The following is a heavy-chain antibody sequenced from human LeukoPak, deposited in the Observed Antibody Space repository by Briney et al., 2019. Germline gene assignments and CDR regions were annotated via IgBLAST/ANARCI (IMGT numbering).Heavy chain of an antibody. CDR3: ARGQEWLEYYYYMDV. D-gene: IGHD3-3*01. V-gene: IGHV4-59*01. CDR2: IYYSGST. CDR1: GGSINYYY. J-gene: IGHJ6*03. Sequence: PSVTLSLTCTVSGGSINYYYWSWIRQPPGKGLEWIGYIYYSGSTNYNPSLKSRVTISVDTSKNQFSLKVRSVTAADTAVYYCARGQEWLEYYYYMDVWGKGTTVTVSS.